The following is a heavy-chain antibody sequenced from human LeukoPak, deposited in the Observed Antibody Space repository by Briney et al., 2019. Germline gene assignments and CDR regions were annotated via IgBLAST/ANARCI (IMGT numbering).Heavy chain of an antibody. Sequence: SETLSLTCAVSGGSISSSNWWSWVRQPPGKGLEWIGEIYHSGSTNYNPSLKSRVTISVDKSKNQFSLKLSSVTAADTAVYYCARKAYGGNRTFDYWGQGTLVTVSS. V-gene: IGHV4-4*02. CDR3: ARKAYGGNRTFDY. CDR2: IYHSGST. J-gene: IGHJ4*02. CDR1: GGSISSSNW. D-gene: IGHD4-23*01.